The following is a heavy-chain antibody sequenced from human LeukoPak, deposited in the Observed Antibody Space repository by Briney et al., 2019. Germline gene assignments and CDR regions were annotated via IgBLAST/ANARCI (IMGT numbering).Heavy chain of an antibody. V-gene: IGHV1-2*02. Sequence: ASVKVSCKASGYTFTAYYLHWVRQAPGQGLEWMGWINPNSGDTNYAQKFQGRVTMTRDTSISTAYMDLSRLTSDDTAMYYCARGSIAAPHCYDYWGQGTLVTVSS. J-gene: IGHJ4*02. CDR2: INPNSGDT. D-gene: IGHD6-13*01. CDR3: ARGSIAAPHCYDY. CDR1: GYTFTAYY.